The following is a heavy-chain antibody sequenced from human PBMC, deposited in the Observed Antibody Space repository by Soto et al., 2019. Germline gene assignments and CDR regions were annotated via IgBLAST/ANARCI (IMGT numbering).Heavy chain of an antibody. D-gene: IGHD5-18*01. CDR2: ISYSGIS. J-gene: IGHJ4*02. V-gene: IGHV4-59*08. CDR3: ARNSNTAMVTID. Sequence: TSETLSLTCTVSGGSISSYYWSWIRQPPGKGLEWIGYISYSGISNYNPSLKSRVTISVDTSKNQFSLNLNSVTAADTAVYYCARNSNTAMVTIDWGQGTLVTVSS. CDR1: GGSISSYY.